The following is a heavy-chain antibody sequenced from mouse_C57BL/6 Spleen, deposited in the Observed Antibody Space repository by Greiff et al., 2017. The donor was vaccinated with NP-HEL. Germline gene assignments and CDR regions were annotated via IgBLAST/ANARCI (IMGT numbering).Heavy chain of an antibody. V-gene: IGHV1-52*01. CDR2: IDPSDSET. J-gene: IGHJ3*01. Sequence: VQLQQSGAELVRPGSSVKLSCKASGYTFTSYRMHWVKQRPIQGLEWIGNIDPSDSETHYNQKFKDKATLTVDKSSSTAYMQLSSLTSEDSAVYYGERSEYGNSFAYWGQGTLVTVSA. CDR3: ERSEYGNSFAY. D-gene: IGHD2-1*01. CDR1: GYTFTSYR.